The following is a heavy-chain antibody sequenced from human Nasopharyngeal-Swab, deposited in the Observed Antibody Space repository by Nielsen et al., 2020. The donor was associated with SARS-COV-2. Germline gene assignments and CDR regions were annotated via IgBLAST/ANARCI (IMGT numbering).Heavy chain of an antibody. J-gene: IGHJ4*02. CDR3: ARDERYFDWLFPSIDY. CDR2: IKQDGSEK. V-gene: IGHV3-7*01. D-gene: IGHD3-9*01. CDR1: GFTFSSYW. Sequence: GESLKISCAASGFTFSSYWMSWVRQAPGKGLEWVANIKQDGSEKYYVDSVKGRFTISRDNAKNSLYLQMNSLRAEDTAVYYCARDERYFDWLFPSIDYWGQGTLVTVSS.